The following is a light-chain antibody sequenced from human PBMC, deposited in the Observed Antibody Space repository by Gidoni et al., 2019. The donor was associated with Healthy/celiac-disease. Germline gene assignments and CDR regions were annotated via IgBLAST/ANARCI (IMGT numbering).Light chain of an antibody. CDR1: SSDVGGYNY. CDR3: SSYTSSSTVV. V-gene: IGLV2-14*01. CDR2: EVS. Sequence: QSALTQPASVSGSPGHSITLSCTGTSSDVGGYNYVSWYQQHPGKSPKLMIYEVSNRLSGVSNRFSGSKSGNTASLTISGLQAEDEADYYCSSYTSSSTVVFGGGTKLTVL. J-gene: IGLJ2*01.